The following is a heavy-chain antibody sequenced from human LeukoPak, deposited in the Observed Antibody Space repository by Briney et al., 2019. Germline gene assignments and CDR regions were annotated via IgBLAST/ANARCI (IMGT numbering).Heavy chain of an antibody. CDR2: MNPNSGNT. CDR1: GYTFTSYD. V-gene: IGHV1-8*01. Sequence: ASVKVSCKASGYTFTSYDINWVRQATGQGLEWMGWMNPNSGNTGYAQKFQGRVTMTRNTSISTAYMELSSLRSEDTAVYYCARGHTPYQNRDGYSHYYFDYWGQGTLVTVPS. CDR3: ARGHTPYQNRDGYSHYYFDY. J-gene: IGHJ4*02. D-gene: IGHD5-24*01.